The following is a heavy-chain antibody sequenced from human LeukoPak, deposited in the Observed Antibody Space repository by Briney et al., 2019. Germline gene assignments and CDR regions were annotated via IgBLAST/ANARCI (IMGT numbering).Heavy chain of an antibody. CDR1: GFTFSSYW. J-gene: IGHJ4*02. CDR3: AKGGLGRTVMAHLDY. V-gene: IGHV3-74*01. Sequence: PGGSLRLSCAASGFTFSSYWMHWVRQAPGKGLVWVSRINSDGSSTSYADSVKGRFTISRDNSKSSLYLQMNSLRTEDTALYYCAKGGLGRTVMAHLDYWGQGTLVTVSS. D-gene: IGHD5-18*01. CDR2: INSDGSST.